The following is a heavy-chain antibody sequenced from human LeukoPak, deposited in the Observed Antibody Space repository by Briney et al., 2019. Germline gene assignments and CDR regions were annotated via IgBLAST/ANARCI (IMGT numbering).Heavy chain of an antibody. V-gene: IGHV3-21*01. CDR1: GFTFSSYS. CDR2: ISSSSSYI. J-gene: IGHJ4*02. CDR3: ARDDYYYDSSGYYIIDY. Sequence: GGSLRLSCAASGFTFSSYSMNWVRQAPGNGLEWVSSISSSSSYIYYADSVKGRFTISRDNAKNSLYLQMNSLRAEDTAVYYCARDDYYYDSSGYYIIDYWGQGTLVTVSS. D-gene: IGHD3-22*01.